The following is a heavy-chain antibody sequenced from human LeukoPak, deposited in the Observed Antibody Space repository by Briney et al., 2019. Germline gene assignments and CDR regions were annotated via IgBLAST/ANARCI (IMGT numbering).Heavy chain of an antibody. Sequence: SQTLSLTCAISGDSVSSNSAVWSWIRQSPSRGLEWLGRTYYRSKWYNDYAISVKSRITINPDTSKNQFSLQLYSVTPEDTAMYYCAGSGSYMGYWGQGTLVTVSS. CDR1: GDSVSSNSAV. CDR2: TYYRSKWYN. CDR3: AGSGSYMGY. V-gene: IGHV6-1*01. D-gene: IGHD3-10*01. J-gene: IGHJ4*02.